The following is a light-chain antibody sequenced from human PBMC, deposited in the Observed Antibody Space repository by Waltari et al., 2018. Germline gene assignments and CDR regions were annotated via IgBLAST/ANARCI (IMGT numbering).Light chain of an antibody. CDR2: AAS. J-gene: IGKJ2*01. CDR3: HQYFAPPYT. V-gene: IGKV1-39*01. Sequence: DIQMTQSPSSLSASVGDRVTITCRASQSISSYLNWYQQKPGKAPKLLIYAASSLQSGVPSRFSGGGSGTDFTLTISRLQPEDVAVYHCHQYFAPPYTFGRGTKLEIK. CDR1: QSISSY.